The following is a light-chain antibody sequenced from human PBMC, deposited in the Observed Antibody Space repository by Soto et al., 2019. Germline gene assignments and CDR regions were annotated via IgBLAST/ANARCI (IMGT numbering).Light chain of an antibody. Sequence: HSALTETASVSGSPGQSLTISCTGTSSTVGGFNVVSCYQQHPGKAPKVIIYEGIKRPSGVSNRFSGSNSGSTASLTISGLQAEDEADYYCCPYVGATPYVFGTGTKVTVL. CDR3: CPYVGATPYV. CDR2: EGI. J-gene: IGLJ1*01. CDR1: SSTVGGFNV. V-gene: IGLV2-23*01.